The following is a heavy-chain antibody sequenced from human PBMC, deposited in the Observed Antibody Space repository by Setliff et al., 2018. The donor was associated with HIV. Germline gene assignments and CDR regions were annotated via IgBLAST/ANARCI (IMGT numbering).Heavy chain of an antibody. CDR1: GGSISSGGYY. D-gene: IGHD3-16*02. V-gene: IGHV4-31*03. Sequence: KTSETLSLTCTVSGGSISSGGYYWSWIRQHPGKGLEWIGYIYYSGSTYYNPSLKSRVTISVDTSKNQFSLKLSSVTAADTAVYYCARGAQEGVIVSYYYSYMDVWGKGTTVTVSS. J-gene: IGHJ6*03. CDR2: IYYSGST. CDR3: ARGAQEGVIVSYYYSYMDV.